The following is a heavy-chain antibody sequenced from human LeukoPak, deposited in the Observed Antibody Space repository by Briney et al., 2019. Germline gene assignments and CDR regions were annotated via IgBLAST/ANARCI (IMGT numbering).Heavy chain of an antibody. D-gene: IGHD2-15*01. V-gene: IGHV4-59*12. CDR1: GGSIGTYY. CDR2: IYYIGTT. CDR3: ARDRVGFWVGPSGAFDI. J-gene: IGHJ3*02. Sequence: SETLSLTCTVTGGSIGTYYWSWIRQTPGKGLEWIGYIYYIGTTNYKPSLKSRVTMSVDTSKNQFSLKLSSVTAADTAVYYCARDRVGFWVGPSGAFDIWGQGTMVTVSS.